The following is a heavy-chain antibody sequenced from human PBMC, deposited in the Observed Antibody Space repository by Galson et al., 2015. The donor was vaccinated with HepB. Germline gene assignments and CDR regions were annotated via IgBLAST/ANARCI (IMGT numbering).Heavy chain of an antibody. CDR1: GYTFTNYY. D-gene: IGHD3-10*01. J-gene: IGHJ6*02. Sequence: SVKVSCKASGYTFTNYYMHWVRQAPGQGLEWMGIINPRGGTATYAQEFQDRVTVTRDTSTTTVYMELSSLRSEDTAVYYCARDLLLGGEYYYYYGMDVWGPGTTVTVPS. V-gene: IGHV1-46*01. CDR3: ARDLLLGGEYYYYYGMDV. CDR2: INPRGGTA.